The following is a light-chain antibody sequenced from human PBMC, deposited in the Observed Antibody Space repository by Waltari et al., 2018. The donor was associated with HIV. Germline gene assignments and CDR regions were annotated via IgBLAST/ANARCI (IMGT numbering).Light chain of an antibody. CDR3: SSYAGSNTLI. CDR2: EVT. CDR1: SSDVGAYNY. J-gene: IGLJ2*01. V-gene: IGLV2-8*01. Sequence: QSALTQPPSASGSPGHSVTISCTGTSSDVGAYNYVSWYQQHPGKAPKLIIYEVTKRPSVFPDRFSASKFGNTASLTVSGLQTDDEADDYCSSYAGSNTLIFGGGTNLIVL.